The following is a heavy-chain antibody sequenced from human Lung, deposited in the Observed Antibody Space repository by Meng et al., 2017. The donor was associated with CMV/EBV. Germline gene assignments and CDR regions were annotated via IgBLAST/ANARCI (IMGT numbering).Heavy chain of an antibody. Sequence: SXKISXAASGFTFDDYAMHWVRQAPGKGLEWVSGISWNSGSIGYADSVKGRFTISRDNAKNSLYLQMNSLRAEDTALYYCAKDKGYYPDAFDIWGQGTMVXVSS. CDR1: GFTFDDYA. V-gene: IGHV3-9*01. J-gene: IGHJ3*02. CDR2: ISWNSGSI. D-gene: IGHD2-15*01. CDR3: AKDKGYYPDAFDI.